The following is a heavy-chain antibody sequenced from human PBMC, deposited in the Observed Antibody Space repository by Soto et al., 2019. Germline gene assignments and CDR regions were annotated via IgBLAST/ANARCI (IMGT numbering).Heavy chain of an antibody. D-gene: IGHD3-22*01. CDR2: IIPIFGTA. CDR3: ARARSGYYDSSGFAAFDI. V-gene: IGHV1-69*13. J-gene: IGHJ3*02. CDR1: GGTFSSYA. Sequence: GASVKVSCKASGGTFSSYAISWVRQAPGQGLEWMGGIIPIFGTANYAQKFQGRVTITADESTSTAYMELSSLRSEDTAVYYCARARSGYYDSSGFAAFDIWGQGTMVTVSS.